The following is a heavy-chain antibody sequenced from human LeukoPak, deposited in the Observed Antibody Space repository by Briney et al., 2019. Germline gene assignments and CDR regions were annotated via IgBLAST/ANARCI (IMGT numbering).Heavy chain of an antibody. J-gene: IGHJ4*02. D-gene: IGHD2-21*02. CDR2: ISGIGGST. Sequence: PGGSLRLSCAASGFTFSSFAMSWVRQAAGKGLEWVSSISGIGGSTYYADSVEGRFSISRDNSKNTLYLQMNSLRAEDTAVYYCAKNPPPYCGGDYYSFDYWGQGTLVTVSS. CDR1: GFTFSSFA. V-gene: IGHV3-23*01. CDR3: AKNPPPYCGGDYYSFDY.